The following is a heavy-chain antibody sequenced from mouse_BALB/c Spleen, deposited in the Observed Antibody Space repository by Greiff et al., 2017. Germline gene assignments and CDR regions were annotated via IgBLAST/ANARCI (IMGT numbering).Heavy chain of an antibody. CDR2: ISSGGSYT. CDR3: ARDRYGSHYFDY. D-gene: IGHD1-1*01. J-gene: IGHJ2*01. Sequence: EVMLVESGGGLVKPGGSLKLSCAASGFTFSSYAMSWVRQSPEKRLEWVAEISSGGSYTYYPDTVTGRFTISRDNAKNTLYLEMSSLRSEDTAMYYCARDRYGSHYFDYWGQGTTLTVSS. V-gene: IGHV5-9-4*01. CDR1: GFTFSSYA.